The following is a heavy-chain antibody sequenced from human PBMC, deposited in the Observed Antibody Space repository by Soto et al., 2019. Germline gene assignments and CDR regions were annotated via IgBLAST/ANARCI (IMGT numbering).Heavy chain of an antibody. Sequence: SDTLSLTCAVSGGSISNNAYSWGWVRQPPGKGLEWIGYIYPSGTTYYNPSLERRVSISVDRSKNPFSLELGSVTAADTAGYYCARGSGGIYSYGYFDYWGQGTLVTVHS. V-gene: IGHV4-30-2*01. CDR3: ARGSGGIYSYGYFDY. D-gene: IGHD5-18*01. J-gene: IGHJ4*02. CDR1: GGSISNNAYS. CDR2: IYPSGTT.